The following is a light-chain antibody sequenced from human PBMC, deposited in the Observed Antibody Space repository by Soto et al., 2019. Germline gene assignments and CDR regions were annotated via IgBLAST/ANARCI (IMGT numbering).Light chain of an antibody. J-gene: IGKJ1*01. CDR3: QQYGSSFWT. V-gene: IGKV3-11*01. CDR1: PTARSY. CDR2: DVS. Sequence: EIVLTQSPATLSLSPGERATLSCRASPTARSYLAWYQQKPGQTPRLLIYDVSNRATGVPARFSGSGSETDFSLTISSLEPEDFAVYYCQQYGSSFWTFGQGTKV.